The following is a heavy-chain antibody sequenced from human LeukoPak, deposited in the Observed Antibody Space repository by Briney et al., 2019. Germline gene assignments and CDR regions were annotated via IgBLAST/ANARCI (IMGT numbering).Heavy chain of an antibody. CDR2: INHSGST. J-gene: IGHJ4*02. CDR3: ASTERCSTTCPLDY. V-gene: IGHV4-34*01. Sequence: SETLSLTCAVYGGSFRGYYWSWIRQPPGKGLEWIGEINHSGSTNYNPSLKSRVTISLDTSMKKFSLKLNSVTAADTAVYYCASTERCSTTCPLDYWGQGTLFTVSS. D-gene: IGHD2-2*01. CDR1: GGSFRGYY.